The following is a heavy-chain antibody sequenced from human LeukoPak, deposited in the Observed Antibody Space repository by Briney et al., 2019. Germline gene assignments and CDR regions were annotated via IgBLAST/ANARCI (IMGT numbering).Heavy chain of an antibody. CDR2: IRYDGSNK. J-gene: IGHJ4*02. Sequence: PGGSLRLSCAASGFTFSSYGMHWVRQAPGKGLEWVAFIRYDGSNKYYADSVKGRFTISRDNSKNTLYLQMNSLRAEDTAVHYCAKGGNYDFWSGPDYWGQGTLVTVSS. CDR3: AKGGNYDFWSGPDY. D-gene: IGHD3-3*01. V-gene: IGHV3-30*02. CDR1: GFTFSSYG.